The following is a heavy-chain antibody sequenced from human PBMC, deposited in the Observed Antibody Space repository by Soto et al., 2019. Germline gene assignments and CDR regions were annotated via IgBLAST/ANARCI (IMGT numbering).Heavy chain of an antibody. CDR2: IYPRGGST. V-gene: IGHV1-46*01. CDR3: ARVGYSSTGTTLHFHGLDV. D-gene: IGHD3-22*01. J-gene: IGHJ6*02. CDR1: GYNFTSHY. Sequence: ASVKVSCKTSGYNFTSHYIHWVRQAPGQRLESMGIIYPRGGSTIYAQKFQGKVTMTRDTSTHTLYMELSSLRSEDTAIYYCARVGYSSTGTTLHFHGLDVWGQVTTVTVSS.